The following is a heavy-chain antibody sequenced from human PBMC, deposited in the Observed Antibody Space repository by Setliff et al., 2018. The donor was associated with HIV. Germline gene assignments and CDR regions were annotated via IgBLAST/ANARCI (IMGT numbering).Heavy chain of an antibody. Sequence: ASVKVSCKASGYNFTSYAMHWVRQAPGQRLEWMGWINTGNGNTKYSQRFQGRVTITRDTSASTAYMELSSLKSEDTAVYYCARRGVPQQIDLDSWGHGTLVTVSS. CDR3: ARRGVPQQIDLDS. CDR1: GYNFTSYA. J-gene: IGHJ5*01. V-gene: IGHV1-3*04. D-gene: IGHD3-10*01. CDR2: INTGNGNT.